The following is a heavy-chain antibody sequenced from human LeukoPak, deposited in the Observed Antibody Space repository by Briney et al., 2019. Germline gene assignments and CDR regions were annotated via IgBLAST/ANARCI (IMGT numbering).Heavy chain of an antibody. CDR2: ISGSGGST. CDR3: ARAYSGSYYAPIDY. CDR1: GFTFSSYA. D-gene: IGHD1-26*01. J-gene: IGHJ4*02. Sequence: GGSLRLSCAASGFTFSSYAMSWVRQAPGKGLEWVSAISGSGGSTYYADSVKGRFTISRDNSKNTLYLQMNSLRAEDTAVYYCARAYSGSYYAPIDYWGQGTLVTVSS. V-gene: IGHV3-23*01.